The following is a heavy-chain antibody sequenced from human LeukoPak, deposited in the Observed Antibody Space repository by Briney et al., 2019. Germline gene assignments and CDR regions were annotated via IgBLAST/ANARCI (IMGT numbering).Heavy chain of an antibody. CDR2: INGDGTST. V-gene: IGHV3-74*03. Sequence: GGSLRLSCAASGFTFSTYWMHWVRQAPGKGLLSVSRINGDGTSTKYADSVKGRFTISRDNARHTLYLQMNSLRAEDTAVYYCARASTTVPNLLDYWGQGTLVTVSS. J-gene: IGHJ4*02. CDR1: GFTFSTYW. CDR3: ARASTTVPNLLDY. D-gene: IGHD4-17*01.